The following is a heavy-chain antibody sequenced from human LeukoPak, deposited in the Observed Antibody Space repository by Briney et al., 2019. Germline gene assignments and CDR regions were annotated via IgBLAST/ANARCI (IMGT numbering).Heavy chain of an antibody. V-gene: IGHV4-38-2*02. Sequence: SETLSLTCTVSGYSISSGYYWGWIRQPPGKGLEWIGSIYHSGSTYYNPSLKSRVTISVDTSKNQFSMKLSSVTAADTAVYYCATSIPKEYYDFWSGPNWFDPWGQGTLVTVSS. CDR3: ATSIPKEYYDFWSGPNWFDP. D-gene: IGHD3-3*01. J-gene: IGHJ5*02. CDR1: GYSISSGYY. CDR2: IYHSGST.